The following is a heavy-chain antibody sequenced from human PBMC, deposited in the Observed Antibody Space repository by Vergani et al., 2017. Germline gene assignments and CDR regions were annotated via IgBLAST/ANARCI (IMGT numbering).Heavy chain of an antibody. CDR3: AKHYYDSSGYYMVRYFDL. Sequence: EVQLLESGGGSVQPGESLRLSCVASGFRFREHGMNWVRQAPGKGLEWVSAISGSGGSTYYADSVKGRFTISRDNMLYLQMNSLRAEDTAVYYCAKHYYDSSGYYMVRYFDLWGRGTLVTVSS. CDR2: ISGSGGST. D-gene: IGHD3-22*01. J-gene: IGHJ2*01. V-gene: IGHV3-23*01. CDR1: GFRFREHG.